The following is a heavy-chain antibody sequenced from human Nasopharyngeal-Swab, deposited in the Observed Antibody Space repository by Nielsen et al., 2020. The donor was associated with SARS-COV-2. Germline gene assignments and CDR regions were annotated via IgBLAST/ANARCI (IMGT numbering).Heavy chain of an antibody. V-gene: IGHV3-30-3*01. CDR1: GFTFNNYA. CDR2: ISYDGTIQ. J-gene: IGHJ3*02. D-gene: IGHD6-19*01. CDR3: ARGAVAGRNAFDI. Sequence: GGSLRLSCATFGFTFNNYAMHWVRQAPGKGLKWMAFISYDGTIQYYADSVKGRFTISRDNSKNILYLQMNSLRPEDTAVYYCARGAVAGRNAFDIWGQGTLVTVSS.